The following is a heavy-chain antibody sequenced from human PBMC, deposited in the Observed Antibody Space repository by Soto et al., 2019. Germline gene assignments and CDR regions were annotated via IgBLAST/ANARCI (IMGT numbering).Heavy chain of an antibody. CDR1: GFTFSSYW. CDR3: ARDTGSSSSKLYGMDV. J-gene: IGHJ6*02. D-gene: IGHD6-6*01. CDR2: INSDGSST. V-gene: IGHV3-74*01. Sequence: GGSLRLSCAASGFTFSSYWMHWVRQAPGKGLVWVSRINSDGSSTSYADSVKGRFTISRDNAKNSLYLQMNSLRAEDTAVYYCARDTGSSSSKLYGMDVWGQGTTVTVSS.